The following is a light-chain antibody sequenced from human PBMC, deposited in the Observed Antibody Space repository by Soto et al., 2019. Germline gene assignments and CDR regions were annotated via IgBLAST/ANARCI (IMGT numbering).Light chain of an antibody. CDR3: MQALQTPWT. CDR2: LGS. J-gene: IGKJ1*01. V-gene: IGKV2-28*01. CDR1: ESLLHSNGYNY. Sequence: DIVMTQSPLSLPVTPGEPASISCRSSESLLHSNGYNYLDWYLQKPGQSPQPLIFLGSNRASGVPDRFSGSGSGTDFTLKISRVEAEDVGVYYCMQALQTPWTFGLGTKVDIK.